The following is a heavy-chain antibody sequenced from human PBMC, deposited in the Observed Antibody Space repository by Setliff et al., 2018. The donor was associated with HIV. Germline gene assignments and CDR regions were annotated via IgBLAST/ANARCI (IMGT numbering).Heavy chain of an antibody. CDR3: ARCYYNFWSGYPLDYMDV. CDR2: MNPNSGDT. CDR1: GHTFSNYD. V-gene: IGHV1-8*01. D-gene: IGHD3-3*01. Sequence: ASVKVSCKASGHTFSNYDVIWVRRATGQGLEWMGWMNPNSGDTGYAQKFQGRVTMTRNTSISTAYMELSSLRSEDTAVYYCARCYYNFWSGYPLDYMDVWGKGTTVTVS. J-gene: IGHJ6*03.